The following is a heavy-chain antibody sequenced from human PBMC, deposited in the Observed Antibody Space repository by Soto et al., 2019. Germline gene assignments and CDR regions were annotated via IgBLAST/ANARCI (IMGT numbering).Heavy chain of an antibody. CDR1: GYTFSSYY. J-gene: IGHJ4*02. D-gene: IGHD1-7*01. V-gene: IGHV1-46*01. Sequence: QVQLVQSGAEVKKPGASVKVSCKASGYTFSSYYIHWVRQAPGQGLEWMGIINPNGGSTSYAQKFQGRVTMTRDTSTSTVYMELISLRSEDTAVYYCARDLASETGTTYWGQGTLVTVSS. CDR2: INPNGGST. CDR3: ARDLASETGTTY.